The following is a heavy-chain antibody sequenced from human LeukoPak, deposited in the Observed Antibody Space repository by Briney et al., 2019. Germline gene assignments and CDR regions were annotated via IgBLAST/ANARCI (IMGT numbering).Heavy chain of an antibody. CDR2: IKHNGNVN. Sequence: GGSLRLSCAASGFTFSSYWMNWARQAPGKGLEWVASIKHNGNVNYYVDSVKGRFTISRDNAKNSLYLQMSNLRAEDTAVYFCARGGGLDVWGQGATVTVSS. V-gene: IGHV3-7*03. J-gene: IGHJ6*02. CDR1: GFTFSSYW. D-gene: IGHD3-16*01. CDR3: ARGGGLDV.